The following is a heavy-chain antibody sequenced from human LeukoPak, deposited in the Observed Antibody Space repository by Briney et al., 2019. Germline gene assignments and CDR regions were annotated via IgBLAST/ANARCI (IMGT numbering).Heavy chain of an antibody. J-gene: IGHJ4*02. Sequence: GESLKISCKGSGYSFTSYWIVWVRQMPGKGLEWMGIIYPGDSDTRYSPSFQDQVTISADKSISTAYLQWSSLKASGTAIYYCARRVVAALDYWGQGTLVTVSS. V-gene: IGHV5-51*01. CDR1: GYSFTSYW. CDR2: IYPGDSDT. CDR3: ARRVVAALDY. D-gene: IGHD2-15*01.